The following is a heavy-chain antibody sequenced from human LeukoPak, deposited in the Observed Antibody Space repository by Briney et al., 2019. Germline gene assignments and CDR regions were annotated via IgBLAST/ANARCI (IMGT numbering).Heavy chain of an antibody. J-gene: IGHJ6*03. V-gene: IGHV4-39*07. CDR2: IYYSGST. Sequence: SETLSLTCTVSGGSISSSSYYWGWIRQPPGKGLEWIGSIYYSGSTYYNPSLKSRVTISVDTSKNQFSLKLSSVTAADTAVYYCASMPYHSSSWHYYYMDVWGKGTTVTVSS. CDR3: ASMPYHSSSWHYYYMDV. D-gene: IGHD6-13*01. CDR1: GGSISSSSYY.